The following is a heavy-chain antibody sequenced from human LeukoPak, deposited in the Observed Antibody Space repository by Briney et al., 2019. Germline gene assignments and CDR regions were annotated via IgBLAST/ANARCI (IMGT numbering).Heavy chain of an antibody. V-gene: IGHV1-18*01. J-gene: IGHJ4*02. CDR3: ARGGVGGGYYLYYLDY. Sequence: ASVKVSCKASGYTFTSYGISWVRQAPGQGLEWMGWISTYNGNTNYAQKLQGRVTLTRDTSTSTAYMELRSLRPDDTAVYYCARGGVGGGYYLYYLDYWGQGTLVTVSS. CDR1: GYTFTSYG. CDR2: ISTYNGNT. D-gene: IGHD3-22*01.